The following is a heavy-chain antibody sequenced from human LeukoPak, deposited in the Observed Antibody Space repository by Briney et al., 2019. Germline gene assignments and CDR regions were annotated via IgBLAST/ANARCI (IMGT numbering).Heavy chain of an antibody. CDR3: AKRSLSGTWYFDL. Sequence: GGSLRLSCAASGFTYSRYAMSWVRQAPGKGLEWVSSISDNGAGTFYAASVKGRFTISRDNSDKTLYLQMNSLRAEDTAVYYCAKRSLSGTWYFDLWGRGTLVIVSS. CDR1: GFTYSRYA. J-gene: IGHJ2*01. D-gene: IGHD3-3*01. V-gene: IGHV3-23*01. CDR2: ISDNGAGT.